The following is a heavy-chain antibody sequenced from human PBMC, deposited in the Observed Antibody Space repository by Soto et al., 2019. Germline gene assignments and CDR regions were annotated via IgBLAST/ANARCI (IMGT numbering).Heavy chain of an antibody. V-gene: IGHV2-5*02. D-gene: IGHD3-16*02. CDR2: IYCDDDK. CDR3: AHYISSSGLGDY. CDR1: GFSLSTSGVG. J-gene: IGHJ4*02. Sequence: QITLKESGPPLVKPTQTLTLTCTFSGFSLSTSGVGVGWIRQPPGKALEWLALIYCDDDKHYSPSLKSRLTITKDTSKNQVVLTKTIMDPVDTATYYCAHYISSSGLGDYWGRGTLVTDSS.